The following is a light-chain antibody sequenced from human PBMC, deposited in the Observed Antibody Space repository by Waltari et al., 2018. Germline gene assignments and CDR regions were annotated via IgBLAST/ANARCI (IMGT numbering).Light chain of an antibody. CDR2: AAS. CDR1: QSVRTY. Sequence: EIVLTQSPATLSLSPGERATLSCRASQSVRTYLAWYQQKPGQAPRLLIYAASTRATGIPARFSGSGSGTDFTLTISSLEPEDFAVYYCQQRSIWPPLTFGGGTKVEIK. J-gene: IGKJ4*01. CDR3: QQRSIWPPLT. V-gene: IGKV3-11*01.